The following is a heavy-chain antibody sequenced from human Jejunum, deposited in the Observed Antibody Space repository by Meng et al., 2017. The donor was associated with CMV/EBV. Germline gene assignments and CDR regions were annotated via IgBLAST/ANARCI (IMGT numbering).Heavy chain of an antibody. CDR2: ITGSVLNT. CDR1: GFTFSFYA. J-gene: IGHJ4*02. Sequence: SGFTFSFYAMSWVRQAPGKGLEWVSGITGSVLNTYYADSVKGRFTISRDNSKNTLYLQMNSLTVEDTAIYYCAKGPSRIVAAGTDYWGQGTLVTVSS. CDR3: AKGPSRIVAAGTDY. D-gene: IGHD6-13*01. V-gene: IGHV3-23*01.